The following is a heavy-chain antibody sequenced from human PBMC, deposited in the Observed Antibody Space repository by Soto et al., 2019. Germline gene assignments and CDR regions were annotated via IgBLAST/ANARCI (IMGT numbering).Heavy chain of an antibody. Sequence: SVKVSCKASGGTFSSYAISWLRQAPGQGLEWMGGIIPIFGTANYAQKFQGRVTITADKSTSTAYMELSSLRSEDTAVYYCARSGYCTNGVCYPTYYYYGMDVWGQGTTVTVSS. CDR3: ARSGYCTNGVCYPTYYYYGMDV. J-gene: IGHJ6*02. CDR2: IIPIFGTA. D-gene: IGHD2-8*01. V-gene: IGHV1-69*06. CDR1: GGTFSSYA.